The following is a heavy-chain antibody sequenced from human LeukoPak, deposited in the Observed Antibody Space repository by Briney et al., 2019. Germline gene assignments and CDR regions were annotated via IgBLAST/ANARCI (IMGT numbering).Heavy chain of an antibody. CDR1: GGSFSGYY. D-gene: IGHD3-3*01. V-gene: IGHV4-34*01. Sequence: SETLSLTCAVYGGSFSGYYWSWIRQPPGKGLEWIGEINHSGSTNYNPSLKSRVTISVDTAKNQFSLKLSSVTAADTAVYYCARGLYYDFWSGSGAYYMDVWGKGTTVTVSS. CDR2: INHSGST. J-gene: IGHJ6*03. CDR3: ARGLYYDFWSGSGAYYMDV.